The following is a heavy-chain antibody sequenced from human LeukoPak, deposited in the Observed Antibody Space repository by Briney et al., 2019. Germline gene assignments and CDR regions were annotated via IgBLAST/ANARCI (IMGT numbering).Heavy chain of an antibody. V-gene: IGHV3-23*01. CDR3: AKDIRSSGWCKYSDY. J-gene: IGHJ4*02. Sequence: GGSLRLSCAASGFTFSSYAMSWVRQAPGKGLEWVSAISGSGGSTYYADSVKGRFTISRDNSKNTLYLQMNSLRAEDTAVYYCAKDIRSSGWCKYSDYWGQGTLVTVSS. D-gene: IGHD6-19*01. CDR2: ISGSGGST. CDR1: GFTFSSYA.